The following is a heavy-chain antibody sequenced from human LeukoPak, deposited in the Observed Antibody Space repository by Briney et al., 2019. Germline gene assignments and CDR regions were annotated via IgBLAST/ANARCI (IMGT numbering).Heavy chain of an antibody. Sequence: GGSLRLSCAASGFTFSSYSMNWVRQAPGKGLEWVSSISSSSSYIYYADSVKGRFTISRDNAKNSLYLQMNSLRAEDTAVYYCARDGPRWTATAGLFDYWGQGTLVTVSS. CDR1: GFTFSSYS. CDR2: ISSSSSYI. CDR3: ARDGPRWTATAGLFDY. D-gene: IGHD5-18*01. J-gene: IGHJ4*02. V-gene: IGHV3-21*01.